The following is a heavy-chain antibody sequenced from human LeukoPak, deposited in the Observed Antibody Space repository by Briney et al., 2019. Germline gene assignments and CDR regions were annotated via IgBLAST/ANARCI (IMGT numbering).Heavy chain of an antibody. CDR1: GFTFSDHY. J-gene: IGHJ4*02. D-gene: IGHD3-10*01. CDR3: ARGSGSSRTYYFDY. V-gene: IGHV3-72*01. CDR2: TRNKANSYTT. Sequence: PGGSLRLSCAASGFTFSDHYMDWVRQAPGKGPEWVGRTRNKANSYTTEYAASVKGRFTISRDDSKNSLYLQMNSLKTEDTAVYYCARGSGSSRTYYFDYWGQGTLVTVSS.